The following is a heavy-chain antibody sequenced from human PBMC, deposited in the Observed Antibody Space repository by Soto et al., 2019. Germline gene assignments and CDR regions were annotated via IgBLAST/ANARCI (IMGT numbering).Heavy chain of an antibody. CDR2: IYWDDDK. CDR3: AHMFGTVSHLGY. V-gene: IGHV2-5*02. D-gene: IGHD3-10*02. CDR1: GFSLTTSRVG. J-gene: IGHJ4*02. Sequence: QITLKESGPTLVKPTQTLTLTCTFSGFSLTTSRVGVGWIRQPPGKALEWLALIYWDDDKRYSPSLRSRLTITKDTSKNQVVLTMTNMDPVETATYYCAHMFGTVSHLGYWGQGTLVTVSS.